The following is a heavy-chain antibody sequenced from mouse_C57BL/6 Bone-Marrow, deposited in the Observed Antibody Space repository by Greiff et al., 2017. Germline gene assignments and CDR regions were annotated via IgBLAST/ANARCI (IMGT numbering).Heavy chain of an antibody. CDR1: GYTFTSYW. V-gene: IGHV1-55*01. CDR3: ARRGFITTVVHYFDY. Sequence: QVQLQQSGAELVKPGASVKMSCKASGYTFTSYWITWVKQRPGQGLEWIGDIYPGSGSTNYNEKFKSKATLTVDTSSSTAYMQLSSLTSEDSAVYYCARRGFITTVVHYFDYWGQGTTLTVSS. J-gene: IGHJ2*01. D-gene: IGHD1-1*01. CDR2: IYPGSGST.